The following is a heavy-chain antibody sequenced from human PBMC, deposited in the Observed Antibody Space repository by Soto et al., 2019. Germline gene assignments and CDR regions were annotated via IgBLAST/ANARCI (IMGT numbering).Heavy chain of an antibody. J-gene: IGHJ3*02. V-gene: IGHV3-30-3*01. Sequence: XVSLRLSCAACGFTFSSYAMHWVRQAPGKGLEWVAVISYDGSNKYYADSVKGRFTISRDNSKNTLYLQMNSLRAEDTAVYYCARVSTLSMIVVVITDDAFDIWAQGTMVTVSS. D-gene: IGHD3-22*01. CDR2: ISYDGSNK. CDR1: GFTFSSYA. CDR3: ARVSTLSMIVVVITDDAFDI.